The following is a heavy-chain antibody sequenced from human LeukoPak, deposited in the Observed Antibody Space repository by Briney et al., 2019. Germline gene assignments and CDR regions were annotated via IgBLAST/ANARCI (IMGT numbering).Heavy chain of an antibody. J-gene: IGHJ5*02. V-gene: IGHV4-39*01. Sequence: SETLSLTRTVSGGSISSSTYYWGWIRQPPGKGLEWIGSIYYSGRTYYNPSLKSRVTISVDTSNNQFSLILSSVTATDTAIYYCARVRSVSNWLDPWGQGTLVTVSS. CDR3: ARVRSVSNWLDP. D-gene: IGHD6-19*01. CDR2: IYYSGRT. CDR1: GGSISSSTYY.